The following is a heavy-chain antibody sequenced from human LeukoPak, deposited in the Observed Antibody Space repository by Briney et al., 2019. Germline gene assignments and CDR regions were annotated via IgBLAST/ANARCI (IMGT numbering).Heavy chain of an antibody. Sequence: GGSLRLSCAASGFTFSTYSMNWVRQAPGKGLEWVSYISTSSSYIHYADSVNGRFTISRDSAKKSLVLQMKRLRAEATAVYYCATGSMNPYYYYYMAVWGKGTTVTISS. D-gene: IGHD1-26*01. J-gene: IGHJ6*03. V-gene: IGHV3-21*01. CDR2: ISTSSSYI. CDR3: ATGSMNPYYYYYMAV. CDR1: GFTFSTYS.